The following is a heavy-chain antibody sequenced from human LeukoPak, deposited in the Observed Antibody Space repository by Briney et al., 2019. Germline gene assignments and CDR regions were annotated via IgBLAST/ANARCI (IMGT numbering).Heavy chain of an antibody. D-gene: IGHD6-19*01. CDR2: ISYDGSYK. CDR1: GFTFSTYA. V-gene: IGHV3-30*03. J-gene: IGHJ4*02. Sequence: GGSLRLSCAASGFTFSTYAMHWVRQAPGKGLEWVAVISYDGSYKYYADSVKGQFSISRDNSKKTLYLQMSSLRDEDTAVYYCAGVSESGWYYFDYWGQGTLVTVSS. CDR3: AGVSESGWYYFDY.